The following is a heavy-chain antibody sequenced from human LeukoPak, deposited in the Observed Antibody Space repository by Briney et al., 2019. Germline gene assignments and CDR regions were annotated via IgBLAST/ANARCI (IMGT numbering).Heavy chain of an antibody. V-gene: IGHV4-39*01. CDR2: IYYTGST. J-gene: IGHJ4*02. CDR1: GASISGGTYY. Sequence: SETLSLTCSVSGASISGGTYYWGWIRQPPGKGLEGIGSIYYTGSTYDTASLKSRVTISVDTSKNQFSLKLSSVTAADTAVYYCARRGGSGRAFDYWGQGTLVTVSS. CDR3: ARRGGSGRAFDY. D-gene: IGHD1-26*01.